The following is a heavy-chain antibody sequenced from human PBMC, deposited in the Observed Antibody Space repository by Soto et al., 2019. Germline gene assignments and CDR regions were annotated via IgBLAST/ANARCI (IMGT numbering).Heavy chain of an antibody. D-gene: IGHD6-13*01. J-gene: IGHJ5*02. CDR1: GYTFTSYD. Sequence: ASVKVSCKASGYTFTSYDINWVRQATGQGLEWMGWMNPNSGNTGYAQKFQGRVTITRNTSISTAYMELSSLRTEDTAVYYCASAASTVGWFDPLGQGTLVTVPQ. CDR2: MNPNSGNT. CDR3: ASAASTVGWFDP. V-gene: IGHV1-8*01.